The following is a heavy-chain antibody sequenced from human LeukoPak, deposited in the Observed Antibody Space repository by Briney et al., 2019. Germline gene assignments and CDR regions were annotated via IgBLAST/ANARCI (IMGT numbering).Heavy chain of an antibody. D-gene: IGHD6-13*01. Sequence: GGSLRLSGAASGFSFDAYTMHWVRQAPGKGLEYVSAISSNGGSTYYANSVRGRFTISRDNSKNTLYLQMNSLRAEDTAVYYCAKDTEGIAPFDPWGQGTLVTVSS. CDR3: AKDTEGIAPFDP. J-gene: IGHJ5*02. V-gene: IGHV3-64*01. CDR1: GFSFDAYT. CDR2: ISSNGGST.